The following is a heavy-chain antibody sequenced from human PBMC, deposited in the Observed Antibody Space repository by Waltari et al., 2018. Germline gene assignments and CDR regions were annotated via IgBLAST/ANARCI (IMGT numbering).Heavy chain of an antibody. Sequence: QVQLVHSGAEVKKPGSSVKVSCKASGGTFSSYAISWLRREQGKGVEGMGGIIHSMGKAKYAKKDQGRDTSTTDEATSTAYMELSSMRSEDTAVYYCAARKSVILNWFDPWGQGTLVTVSS. CDR2: IIHSMGKA. V-gene: IGHV1-69*05. CDR1: GGTFSSYA. CDR3: AARKSVILNWFDP. J-gene: IGHJ5*02. D-gene: IGHD3-10*01.